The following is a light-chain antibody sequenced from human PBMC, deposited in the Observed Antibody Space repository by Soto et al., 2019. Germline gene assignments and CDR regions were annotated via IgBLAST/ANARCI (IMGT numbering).Light chain of an antibody. Sequence: ELVLTQSPGTLSLSPGERATLSCRASQSVSSSYLAWYQQKPGQAPRLIIYGASSRATGIPDRFSGIESGTDVTIIICRLEPEDGAVYYGQQHGTSPITFGQGTRLEIK. CDR2: GAS. V-gene: IGKV3-20*01. J-gene: IGKJ5*01. CDR3: QQHGTSPIT. CDR1: QSVSSSY.